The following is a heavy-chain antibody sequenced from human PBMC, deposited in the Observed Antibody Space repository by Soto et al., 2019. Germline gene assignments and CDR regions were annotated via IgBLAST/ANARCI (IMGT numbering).Heavy chain of an antibody. CDR2: IYYSGST. CDR3: ARDSGAEGYYYYGMDV. J-gene: IGHJ6*02. V-gene: IGHV4-31*03. Sequence: SETLSLTCTVSGGSISSGGYYLSWIRQHPGKGLEWIGYIYYSGSTYYNPSLKSRVTISVDTSKNQFSLKLSSVTAADTAVYYCARDSGAEGYYYYGMDVWGQGTTVTVSS. CDR1: GGSISSGGYY.